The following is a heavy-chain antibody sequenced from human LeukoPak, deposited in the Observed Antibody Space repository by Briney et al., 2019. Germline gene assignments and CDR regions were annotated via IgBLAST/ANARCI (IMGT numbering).Heavy chain of an antibody. D-gene: IGHD5-24*01. CDR2: ISYDGSNK. CDR3: AKDQGPKRDGYTNFDY. J-gene: IGHJ4*02. Sequence: GGSLRLSCAASGLTFRNYGMHWVRQAPGKGLEWVAVISYDGSNKYYADSVKGRFTISRDNSKNTLYLQMNSLRAEDTAVYYCAKDQGPKRDGYTNFDYWGQGTLVTVSS. V-gene: IGHV3-30*18. CDR1: GLTFRNYG.